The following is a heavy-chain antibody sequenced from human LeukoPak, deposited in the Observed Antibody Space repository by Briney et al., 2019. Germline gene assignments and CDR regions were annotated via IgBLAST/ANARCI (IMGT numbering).Heavy chain of an antibody. CDR3: ARAGPQDPLVRP. CDR2: IRYDGSNK. J-gene: IGHJ5*02. CDR1: GFTFSSYG. Sequence: GASLRLSSAASGFTFSSYGMHWCRQAPRKEVEWVTFIRYDGSNKYYAESVKGRFTISRDNSKNQLYLQLNSLRAEDTAVYYCARAGPQDPLVRPWGQGTLVTVSS. V-gene: IGHV3-30*02. D-gene: IGHD3-9*01.